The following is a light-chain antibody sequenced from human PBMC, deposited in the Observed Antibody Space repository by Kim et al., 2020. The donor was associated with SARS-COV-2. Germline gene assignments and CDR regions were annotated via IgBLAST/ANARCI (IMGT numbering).Light chain of an antibody. Sequence: SPGEGATLSCRASQPINSDYLAWYQQKPGQAPRLLIYAASSRATGIPDKFSGRGSGTDFTLTISRVEPEDLAVYYCQQFGTSPYTFGRGTKLEI. J-gene: IGKJ2*01. CDR3: QQFGTSPYT. CDR2: AAS. V-gene: IGKV3-20*01. CDR1: QPINSDY.